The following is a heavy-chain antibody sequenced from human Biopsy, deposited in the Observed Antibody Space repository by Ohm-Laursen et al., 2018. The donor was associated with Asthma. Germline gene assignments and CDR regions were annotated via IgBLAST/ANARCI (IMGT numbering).Heavy chain of an antibody. CDR2: INSDGSNT. CDR3: ARGPAWQQLDN. D-gene: IGHD6-13*01. J-gene: IGHJ4*02. V-gene: IGHV3-74*01. CDR1: GFTFSSYW. Sequence: SLRLSCAASGFTFSSYWMHWVRQAPGKGLVWVSRINSDGSNTSYADSVKGRFTISRDNAKNTLYLEMNSLRAEDTAVYYCARGPAWQQLDNWGQGTLVTVSS.